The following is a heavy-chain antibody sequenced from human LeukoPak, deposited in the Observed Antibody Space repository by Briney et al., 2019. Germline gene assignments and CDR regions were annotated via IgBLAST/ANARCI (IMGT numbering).Heavy chain of an antibody. CDR3: ARAQFGFAFDY. CDR1: GGSISSYY. D-gene: IGHD3-16*01. CDR2: TYYSGGT. Sequence: SETLSLTCTVSGGSISSYYCSWNRQPPGEGLEWIGYTYYSGGTNYNPSLKSRVTISVDTSKNQFSLKLSSVTAADTAVHCCARAQFGFAFDYWGQGTLVTVSS. V-gene: IGHV4-59*01. J-gene: IGHJ4*02.